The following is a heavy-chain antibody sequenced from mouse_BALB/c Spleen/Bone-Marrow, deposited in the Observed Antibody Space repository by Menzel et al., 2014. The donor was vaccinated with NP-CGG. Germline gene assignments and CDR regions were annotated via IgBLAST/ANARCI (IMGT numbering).Heavy chain of an antibody. V-gene: IGHV5-17*02. CDR1: GFTFSSFG. CDR3: TRGGNWDDCDY. D-gene: IGHD4-1*01. CDR2: ISSGTRQI. J-gene: IGHJ2*01. Sequence: GERGGGEGKTGGSRKQSCAASGFTFSSFGMHWVRQTPEKGLEWVAYISSGTRQIYYADTVKGRFTISRDNPKNTLFLQVTSQRAEDTAMYYCTRGGNWDDCDYWGQGTTRTVSS.